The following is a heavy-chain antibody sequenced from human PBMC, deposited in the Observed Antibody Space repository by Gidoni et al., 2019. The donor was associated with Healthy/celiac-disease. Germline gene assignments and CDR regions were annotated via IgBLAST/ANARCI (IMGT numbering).Heavy chain of an antibody. CDR2: INHSGST. Sequence: QVQLQQWGAGLLKPSETLSLTCAVHGGSFGGYYWSWIRQPPGKGLEWIGEINHSGSTNYNPSLKSRVTISVDTSKTQFSLKLSSVTAADTAVYYCARANWGSPPGAFDIWGQGTMVTVSS. CDR1: GGSFGGYY. CDR3: ARANWGSPPGAFDI. D-gene: IGHD7-27*01. J-gene: IGHJ3*02. V-gene: IGHV4-34*01.